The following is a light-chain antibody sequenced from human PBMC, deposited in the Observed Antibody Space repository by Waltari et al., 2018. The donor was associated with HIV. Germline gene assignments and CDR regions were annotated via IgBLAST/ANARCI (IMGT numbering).Light chain of an antibody. Sequence: ENVLTQSPATLSLSPGDRATLSCRASQNVSSYLAWYQQKPGQAPRLLIYGASNRATGIPARFSGSGSGTDVTLTINSLEPEDFAVYYCQQRSNWPPRYSFGQGTKLEIK. CDR3: QQRSNWPPRYS. J-gene: IGKJ2*03. CDR2: GAS. V-gene: IGKV3-11*01. CDR1: QNVSSY.